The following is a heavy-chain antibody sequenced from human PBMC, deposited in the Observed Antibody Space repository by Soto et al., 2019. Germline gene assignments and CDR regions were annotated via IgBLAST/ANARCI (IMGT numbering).Heavy chain of an antibody. CDR3: ARYRREAVAGYTLDN. CDR1: GGSISSNY. J-gene: IGHJ4*02. V-gene: IGHV4-59*01. D-gene: IGHD6-13*01. Sequence: SETLSLTCTVSGGSISSNYWTWIRQPPGKGLEWIGYVHNSGSTNYNPSLKSRVTISEDTSKSQFSLKVNSMTAADTAVYYCARYRREAVAGYTLDNWGQGILVTVSS. CDR2: VHNSGST.